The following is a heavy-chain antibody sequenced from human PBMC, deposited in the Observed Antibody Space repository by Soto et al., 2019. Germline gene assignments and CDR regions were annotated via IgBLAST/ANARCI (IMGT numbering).Heavy chain of an antibody. V-gene: IGHV1-46*01. Sequence: GASVKVSFKASGYTFTSYYMHWVRQAPGQGLEWMGIINPSGGSTSYAQKFQGRVTMTRDTSTSTVYMELSSLRSEDTAVYYCARDGYSGSYHNWFDPWGQGTLVTVSS. J-gene: IGHJ5*02. CDR3: ARDGYSGSYHNWFDP. D-gene: IGHD1-26*01. CDR1: GYTFTSYY. CDR2: INPSGGST.